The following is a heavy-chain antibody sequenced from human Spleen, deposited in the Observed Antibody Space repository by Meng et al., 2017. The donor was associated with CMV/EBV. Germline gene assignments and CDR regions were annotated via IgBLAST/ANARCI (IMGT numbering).Heavy chain of an antibody. V-gene: IGHV1-69*05. CDR2: IIPSFGTT. Sequence: SVKVSCKASGDTFSSYAVSWVRQARGQGLEWMGGIIPSFGTTNYAQKFQGGVTISTDESMNTAYMELRSLSSEDTAVYYCAREHTGASVYDQGYFDYWGQGILVTVSS. D-gene: IGHD5/OR15-5a*01. J-gene: IGHJ4*02. CDR3: AREHTGASVYDQGYFDY. CDR1: GDTFSSYA.